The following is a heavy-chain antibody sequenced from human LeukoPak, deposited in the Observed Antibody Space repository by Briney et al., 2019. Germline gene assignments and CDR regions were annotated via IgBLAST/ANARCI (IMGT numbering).Heavy chain of an antibody. J-gene: IGHJ3*02. V-gene: IGHV3-53*05. Sequence: LTGGSLRLSCAASGFTVISKYMSWVRQVPGMGLEWVSIISSGGSTYYADSVKGRFTISKDNSKNTLYLQMNSLRAEDTAVYYCAKDSEPWFGVAFDIWGQGTMVTVSS. CDR3: AKDSEPWFGVAFDI. D-gene: IGHD3-10*01. CDR2: ISSGGST. CDR1: GFTVISKY.